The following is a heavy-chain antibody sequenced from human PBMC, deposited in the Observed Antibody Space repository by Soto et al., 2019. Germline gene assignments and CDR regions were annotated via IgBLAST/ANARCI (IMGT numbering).Heavy chain of an antibody. CDR3: AMVDVYVTPSPQDV. Sequence: QVQLVQSGAEVKNPGASVKVSCKASGYTFTRYGIGWARQAPGQGLEWMGWINTYNGNTNYAQNVQGRVTLTTDTSTSTAYMALRGLRSNDTAIYYCAMVDVYVTPSPQDVWGQGTTVIVSS. J-gene: IGHJ6*02. V-gene: IGHV1-18*01. CDR2: INTYNGNT. D-gene: IGHD3-16*01. CDR1: GYTFTRYG.